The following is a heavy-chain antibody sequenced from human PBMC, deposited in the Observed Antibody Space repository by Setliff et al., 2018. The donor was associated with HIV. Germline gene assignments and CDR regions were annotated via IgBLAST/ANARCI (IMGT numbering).Heavy chain of an antibody. CDR1: GYTFTSYA. D-gene: IGHD3-10*01. J-gene: IGHJ4*02. V-gene: IGHV1-3*01. CDR3: ARGRVVRGVLLDY. Sequence: ASVKVSCKASGYTFTSYAMHWVRQAPGQRLEWMGWITVGDGNTKYSQKFQGRVTITRDTSASTAYMELSTLRSEDTAVYYCARGRVVRGVLLDYWGQGTLVTVSS. CDR2: ITVGDGNT.